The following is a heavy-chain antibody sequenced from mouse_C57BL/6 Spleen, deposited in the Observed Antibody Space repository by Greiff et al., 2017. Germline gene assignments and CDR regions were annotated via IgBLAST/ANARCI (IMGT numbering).Heavy chain of an antibody. CDR2: ISSGGSYT. CDR1: GFTFSSYG. J-gene: IGHJ4*01. D-gene: IGHD1-1*01. Sequence: EVQLQESGGDLVKPGGSLKLSCAASGFTFSSYGMSWVRQTPDKRLEWVATISSGGSYTYYPDSVKGRFTISRDNAKNTLYLQMSSLKSEDTAMYYCARITVVASYYAMDYWGQGTSVTVSS. V-gene: IGHV5-6*01. CDR3: ARITVVASYYAMDY.